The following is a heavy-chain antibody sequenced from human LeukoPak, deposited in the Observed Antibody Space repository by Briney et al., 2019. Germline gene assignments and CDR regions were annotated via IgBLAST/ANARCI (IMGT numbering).Heavy chain of an antibody. D-gene: IGHD4-17*01. CDR1: GFTFSSYA. CDR3: AKASTVTTRGDAFDI. J-gene: IGHJ3*02. Sequence: GGSLRLSCAASGFTFSSYAMSWVRQAPGKGLEWVSAISGSGGSTYYADSVKGRFTISRDNSKNTLYLQMSSLRAEDTAVYYCAKASTVTTRGDAFDIWGQGTMVTVSS. CDR2: ISGSGGST. V-gene: IGHV3-23*01.